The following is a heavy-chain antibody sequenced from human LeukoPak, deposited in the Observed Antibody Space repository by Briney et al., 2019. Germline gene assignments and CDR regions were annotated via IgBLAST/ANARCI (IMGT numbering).Heavy chain of an antibody. D-gene: IGHD3-22*01. Sequence: GESLRISCQGSGYRFTNYWISWVRQMPGKGMEWMGRIDPSDSYTNYSPSFQGHVTISTDKSISTAYLQWSSLKASDTAMYYCARDDSSGYDYWGQGTLVTVSS. CDR1: GYRFTNYW. V-gene: IGHV5-10-1*01. J-gene: IGHJ4*02. CDR3: ARDDSSGYDY. CDR2: IDPSDSYT.